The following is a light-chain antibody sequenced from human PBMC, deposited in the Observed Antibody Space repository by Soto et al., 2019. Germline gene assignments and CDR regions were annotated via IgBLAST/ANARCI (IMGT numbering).Light chain of an antibody. CDR2: KAS. V-gene: IGKV1-5*03. CDR3: QQYTSYPFT. CDR1: QSISSW. Sequence: DIQMTQSPSTLSASVGDRVTITCRACQSISSWLAWYQQKPGKAPNLLIYKASSLESGVPSRFSGSGSGTEFTLTISCLQPDDFATYYCQQYTSYPFTFGIGSKVEIK. J-gene: IGKJ4*01.